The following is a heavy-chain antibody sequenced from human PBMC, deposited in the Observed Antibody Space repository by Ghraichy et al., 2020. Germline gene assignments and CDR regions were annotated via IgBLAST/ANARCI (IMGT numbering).Heavy chain of an antibody. CDR1: GYSFTSYW. Sequence: GESLNIACKGSGYSFTSYWIGWVRQMPGKGLEWMGIIYPGDSDTRYSPSFQGQVTISADKSISTAYLQWSSLKASDTAMYYCARRLSSSWYSFDYWGQGTLVTVSS. V-gene: IGHV5-51*01. D-gene: IGHD6-13*01. CDR2: IYPGDSDT. J-gene: IGHJ4*02. CDR3: ARRLSSSWYSFDY.